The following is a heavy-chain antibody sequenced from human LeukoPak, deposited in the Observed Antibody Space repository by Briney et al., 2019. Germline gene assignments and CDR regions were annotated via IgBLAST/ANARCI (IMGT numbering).Heavy chain of an antibody. CDR3: ARGARGTIFGVATLWNYYYMDV. D-gene: IGHD3-3*01. V-gene: IGHV3-23*01. Sequence: GGSLRLSCAASGFTFSSYAMSWVRQAPGKGLEWVSAISGSGGSTYYADSVKGRFTISRDNSKNTLYLQMNSLRAEDTAVYYCARGARGTIFGVATLWNYYYMDVWGKGTTVTVSS. CDR2: ISGSGGST. CDR1: GFTFSSYA. J-gene: IGHJ6*03.